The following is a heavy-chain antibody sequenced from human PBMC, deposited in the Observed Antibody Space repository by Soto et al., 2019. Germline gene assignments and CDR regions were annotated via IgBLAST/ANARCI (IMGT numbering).Heavy chain of an antibody. CDR3: SSDIGDYYNRYMDV. Sequence: QVQLVQSGAEVKKPGASVKVSCKASGYTFTSYDINWVRQATGQGLEWMGWMNPNSGNTGYAQKFQGRVTMTRDTSISTAYMELSSLRSEDTAVYYCSSDIGDYYNRYMDVWGNGTTVTVS. J-gene: IGHJ6*03. CDR2: MNPNSGNT. V-gene: IGHV1-8*01. D-gene: IGHD4-17*01. CDR1: GYTFTSYD.